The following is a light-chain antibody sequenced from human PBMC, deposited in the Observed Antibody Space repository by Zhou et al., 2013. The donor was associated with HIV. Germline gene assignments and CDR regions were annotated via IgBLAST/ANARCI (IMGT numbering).Light chain of an antibody. CDR1: QSLLHSDGKTY. J-gene: IGKJ4*01. CDR3: MQSLQPPLT. V-gene: IGKV2D-29*01. CDR2: EVS. Sequence: DIVMTQTPLSLSVTPGQPASISCKSSQSLLHSDGKTYFYWYLQKPGQPPHLLICEVSNRFSGVPDRFSGSGSGTDFTLKISRVEAEDVGVYYCMQSLQPPLTFGGGTKVDIK.